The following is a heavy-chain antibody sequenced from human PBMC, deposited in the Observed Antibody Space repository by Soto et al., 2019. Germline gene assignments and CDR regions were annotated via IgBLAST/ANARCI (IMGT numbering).Heavy chain of an antibody. CDR2: IYYSGNT. J-gene: IGHJ4*02. Sequence: QLHLQESGPGLVKPSETLSLTCTVSSGSISSSSSYWGWIRQPPGKGLEWIGSIYYSGNTYYNPSLKSRVTTSIDSSKTQFSLTLNSVTTADPAVYYCGAQAYGAKGYYFETWGQGTLVTVSS. CDR3: GAQAYGAKGYYFET. D-gene: IGHD4-17*01. V-gene: IGHV4-39*01. CDR1: SGSISSSSSY.